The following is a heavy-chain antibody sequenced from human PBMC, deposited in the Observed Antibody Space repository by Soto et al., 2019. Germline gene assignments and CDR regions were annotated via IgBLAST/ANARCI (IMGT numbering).Heavy chain of an antibody. CDR2: TYYRSRFFS. CDR3: VRDRYSSSGWFDP. D-gene: IGHD3-10*01. V-gene: IGHV6-1*01. CDR1: GDGVSSYSAA. J-gene: IGHJ5*02. Sequence: PPQTLSLTCAISGDGVSSYSAAWNWIRQSPSGGLEWLGRTYYRSRFFSDYAESVKSRIIINPDTSKNQFSLQLKSVTPEDTAVYYCVRDRYSSSGWFDPWGQGTPVTVSS.